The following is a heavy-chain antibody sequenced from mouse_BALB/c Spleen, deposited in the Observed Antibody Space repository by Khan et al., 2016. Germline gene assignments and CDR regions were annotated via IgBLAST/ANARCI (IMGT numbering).Heavy chain of an antibody. Sequence: QVQLQQSGAELARPGSSVKISCKAPGYAFSSYWMHWVKQRPGQGLEWIGQIYPGDGDTNYNGKFKGKATLTADKSSSTAYMQLSRLTSEDAAVYFCVRDGEGDYWGQGTSLTVSS. CDR3: VRDGEGDY. CDR1: GYAFSSYW. J-gene: IGHJ2*03. V-gene: IGHV1-80*01. CDR2: IYPGDGDT.